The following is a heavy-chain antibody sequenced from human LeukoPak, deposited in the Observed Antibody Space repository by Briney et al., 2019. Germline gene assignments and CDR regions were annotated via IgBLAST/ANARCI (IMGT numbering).Heavy chain of an antibody. V-gene: IGHV3-30-3*01. CDR1: GFTFSSHA. J-gene: IGHJ4*02. CDR3: ASKIASGY. D-gene: IGHD3-3*02. Sequence: GGSLRLSCAASGFTFSSHAMHWVRQAPGKGLEWVAVISADGNIQYYADSVKGRFTISRDDSKSTLYLQMDSLRAEDTAVYYRASKIASGYWGQGTLVTVSS. CDR2: ISADGNIQ.